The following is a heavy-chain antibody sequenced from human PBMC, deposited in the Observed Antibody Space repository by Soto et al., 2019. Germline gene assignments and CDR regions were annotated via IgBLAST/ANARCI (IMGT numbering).Heavy chain of an antibody. CDR3: AHNRVDRKGLPLDY. Sequence: QITLKESGPTLVKPTQPLTLTCTFSGFSLSTSGVGVGWIRQPPGKALDCLALIYWDDDKRYSPSLKSRINITKDTSKNQVVLTMTNMDPVDTATYYCAHNRVDRKGLPLDYWGQGTLVTVSS. J-gene: IGHJ4*02. D-gene: IGHD5-12*01. CDR2: IYWDDDK. CDR1: GFSLSTSGVG. V-gene: IGHV2-5*02.